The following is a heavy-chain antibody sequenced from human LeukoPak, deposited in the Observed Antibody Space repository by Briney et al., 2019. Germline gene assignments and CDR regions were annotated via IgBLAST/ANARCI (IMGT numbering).Heavy chain of an antibody. J-gene: IGHJ4*02. V-gene: IGHV3-48*01. Sequence: GGSLRLSCAASGFTFSTYSTSWVRQAPGKGLEWISYISSSSSVIYYADSVKGRFTISRDNARNSLYLQMNSLRGEDTAVYYCARDGIVGAYNSGNDYWGQGTLVTVSS. CDR1: GFTFSTYS. CDR2: ISSSSSVI. D-gene: IGHD1-26*01. CDR3: ARDGIVGAYNSGNDY.